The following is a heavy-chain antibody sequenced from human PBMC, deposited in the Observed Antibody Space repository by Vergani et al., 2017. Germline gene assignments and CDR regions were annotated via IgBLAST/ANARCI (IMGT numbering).Heavy chain of an antibody. CDR2: ISSSGSTI. J-gene: IGHJ6*02. CDR3: AREYCITICGVVHYYGMDV. D-gene: IGHD3-3*01. V-gene: IGHV3-48*03. CDR1: GFTFSSYE. Sequence: EVQLVESGGGLVQPGGSLRLSCAASGFTFSSYEMNWVRQAPGKGLEWVSYISSSGSTIYYADSVKGRFTISRDNAKNSLYLQMNSLRAEDTAVYYCAREYCITICGVVHYYGMDVWGQGTTVTVSS.